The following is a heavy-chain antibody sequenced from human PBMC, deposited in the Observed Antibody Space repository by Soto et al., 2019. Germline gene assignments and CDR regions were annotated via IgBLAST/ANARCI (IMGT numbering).Heavy chain of an antibody. CDR1: GGSINNNFW. Sequence: SETLSLTCAVSGGSINNNFWGWVRQPPGKGLEWIGEIYQTESINYNPSLRSRVTISVDKSKNQLSLKVDSVTAADTAFYYCVRGNDNYDFWNNWSLDPWGQGTLVTVSS. V-gene: IGHV4-4*02. J-gene: IGHJ5*02. D-gene: IGHD3-3*01. CDR2: IYQTESI. CDR3: VRGNDNYDFWNNWSLDP.